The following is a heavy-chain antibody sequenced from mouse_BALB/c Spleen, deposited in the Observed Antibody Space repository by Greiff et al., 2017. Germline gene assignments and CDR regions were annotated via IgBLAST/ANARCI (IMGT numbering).Heavy chain of an antibody. V-gene: IGHV14-4*02. D-gene: IGHD2-2*01. J-gene: IGHJ2*01. CDR2: IDPENGDT. CDR3: NAEGYYLDY. CDR1: GFNIKDYY. Sequence: VQLQQSGAELVRSGASVKLSCTASGFNIKDYYMHWVKQRPEQGLEWIGWIDPENGDTEYAPKFQGKATMTADTSSNTAYLQLSSLTSEDTAVYYCNAEGYYLDYWGQGTTLTVSS.